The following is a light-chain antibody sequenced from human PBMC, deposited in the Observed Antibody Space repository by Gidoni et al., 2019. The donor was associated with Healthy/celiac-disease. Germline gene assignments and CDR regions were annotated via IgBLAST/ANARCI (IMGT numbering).Light chain of an antibody. CDR3: QQYGSSPLLT. CDR1: QSVSSSY. V-gene: IGKV3-20*01. Sequence: IVLTQSPGPLSLSPGERASLSCRSSQSVSSSYLAWYQQKPGQAPRPPIYGASSRATGIPDRFSGSGSGTDFTLTISRLEPEDVAVYYCQQYGSSPLLTFGGGTKVEIK. CDR2: GAS. J-gene: IGKJ4*01.